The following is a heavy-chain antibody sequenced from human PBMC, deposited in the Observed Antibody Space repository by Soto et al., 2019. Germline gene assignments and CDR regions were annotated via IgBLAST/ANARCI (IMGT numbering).Heavy chain of an antibody. J-gene: IGHJ5*02. V-gene: IGHV3-33*01. CDR2: IWYDGSEK. CDR3: ARDRTVTSKNWFDP. Sequence: VQLVQSGGGVVQPGRSLRLSCAASGFTFRSYGMHWVRQAPGKGLDWVAVIWYDGSEKYYADSVKGRFTISRDNSKNTLFLQMNSLRAEDTAVYYCARDRTVTSKNWFDPWGQGTLVTVSS. CDR1: GFTFRSYG. D-gene: IGHD2-21*02.